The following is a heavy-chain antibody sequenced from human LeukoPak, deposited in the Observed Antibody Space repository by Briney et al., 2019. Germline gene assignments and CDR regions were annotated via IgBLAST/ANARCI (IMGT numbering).Heavy chain of an antibody. CDR3: ARANCSGDCYLKH. CDR2: ISVDNGDT. D-gene: IGHD2-21*02. CDR1: GYTFANYA. V-gene: IGHV1-18*01. Sequence: ASVKVSCKASGYTFANYAITWVRQAPGQGVEYMGWISVDNGDTNDAQMLQGRVTMTTDTSTNTAYMELRGLTSDDTAVYYCARANCSGDCYLKHWGQGTLVTVSS. J-gene: IGHJ4*02.